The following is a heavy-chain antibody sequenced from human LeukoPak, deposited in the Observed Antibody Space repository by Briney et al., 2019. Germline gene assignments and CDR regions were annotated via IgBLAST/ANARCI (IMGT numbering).Heavy chain of an antibody. J-gene: IGHJ5*02. V-gene: IGHV3-21*01. CDR1: GFTFSSPT. D-gene: IGHD4/OR15-4a*01. Sequence: GGSLRLSCAASGFTFSSPTMNWVRRAPGKGLEWVSSISSSSDYVYYADSVKGRFTISRYNAKNSLYLQMNSLRAEDTAVYYCVRIPNSANFPNWFDPWGQGTLVTVSS. CDR2: ISSSSDYV. CDR3: VRIPNSANFPNWFDP.